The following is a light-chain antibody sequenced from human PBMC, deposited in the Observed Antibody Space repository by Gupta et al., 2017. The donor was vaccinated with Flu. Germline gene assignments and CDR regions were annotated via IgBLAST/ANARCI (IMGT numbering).Light chain of an antibody. CDR1: QGIRSY. Sequence: DIQLTQSPSFLSASVGDRVTITCRASQGIRSYLAWYQQRPGKVPRLLIYAASTLQSAVPSRFSGSGSGTEFTLTINSLQPEDFATYYCQHLNNYPYSFGQGTKMKIK. CDR3: QHLNNYPYS. J-gene: IGKJ2*03. V-gene: IGKV1-9*01. CDR2: AAS.